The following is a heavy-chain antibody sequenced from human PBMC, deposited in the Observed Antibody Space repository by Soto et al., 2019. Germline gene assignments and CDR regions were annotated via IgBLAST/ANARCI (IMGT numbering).Heavy chain of an antibody. J-gene: IGHJ4*02. D-gene: IGHD2-2*01. CDR1: GYTFTSYA. CDR2: INAGNGNT. Sequence: QVQLVQSGAEVKKPGASVKVSCKASGYTFTSYAMHWVRQAPGQRLEWMGWINAGNGNTKYSQKFQGRVTITRDTSASTAYMELSSLIYEDTAVYYCARDLPADYWGQGTLVTVSS. V-gene: IGHV1-3*01. CDR3: ARDLPADY.